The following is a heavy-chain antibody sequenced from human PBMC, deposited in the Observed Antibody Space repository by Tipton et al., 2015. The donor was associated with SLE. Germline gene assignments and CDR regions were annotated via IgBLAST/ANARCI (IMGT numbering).Heavy chain of an antibody. D-gene: IGHD2-21*02. CDR1: GFTVSSNY. CDR2: IIHSGST. Sequence: QLVQSGGGLVQPGGSLRLSCAASGFTVSSNYWNWIRQPPGKGLEWIGEIIHSGSTNYNPSLKSRVTISVDTSKNQFSLNLSSVTAADTAVYYCARCDTGFDYWGQGTLVTVSS. J-gene: IGHJ4*02. CDR3: ARCDTGFDY. V-gene: IGHV4-34*12.